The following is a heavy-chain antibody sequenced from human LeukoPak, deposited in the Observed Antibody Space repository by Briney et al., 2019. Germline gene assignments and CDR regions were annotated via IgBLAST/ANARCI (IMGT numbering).Heavy chain of an antibody. V-gene: IGHV4-39*01. CDR2: IYYSGSP. J-gene: IGHJ4*02. D-gene: IGHD6-13*01. Sequence: SQTQSLTCTVSGGSISSSSYYWGWIRQPLGKGLEWIGRIYYSGSPYDNPSLKSRVTISVDTSKIQFSLKLSSVTAAGTSVYYCARPFSSSWYEDLEQYYFDYWGQGTLVTVSS. CDR3: ARPFSSSWYEDLEQYYFDY. CDR1: GGSISSSSYY.